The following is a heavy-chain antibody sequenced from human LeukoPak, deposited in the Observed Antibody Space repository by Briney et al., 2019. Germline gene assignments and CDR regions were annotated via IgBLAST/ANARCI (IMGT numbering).Heavy chain of an antibody. Sequence: QSGGSLRLSCAASGFTFSSYAVHWVRQAPGKGLEWVAVISYDGSNKYYADSVKGRFTISRDNSKNTLYLQMNSLRAEDTAVYYCARENYYGSENLVDVWGQGTTVTVSS. CDR1: GFTFSSYA. CDR3: ARENYYGSENLVDV. J-gene: IGHJ6*02. CDR2: ISYDGSNK. D-gene: IGHD3-10*01. V-gene: IGHV3-30-3*01.